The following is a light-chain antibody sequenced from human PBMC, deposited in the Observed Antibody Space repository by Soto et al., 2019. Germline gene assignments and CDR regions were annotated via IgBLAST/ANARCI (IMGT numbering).Light chain of an antibody. V-gene: IGKV3-15*01. CDR3: QQYNNWPPIT. Sequence: EIVMTQSPATLSVSPGERATLSCRASQSVSSNLAWYQQKPGQAPRLLIYGASTRATGIPARFGGSGSGTEFTITISSLQSEDFAVYYCQQYNNWPPITFGQGTRLEIK. J-gene: IGKJ5*01. CDR1: QSVSSN. CDR2: GAS.